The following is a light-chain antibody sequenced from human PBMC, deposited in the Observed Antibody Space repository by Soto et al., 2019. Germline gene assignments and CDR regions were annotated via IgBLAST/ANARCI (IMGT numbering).Light chain of an antibody. CDR2: DVS. V-gene: IGLV2-14*01. J-gene: IGLJ1*01. CDR3: SSYTSSSTPLSV. CDR1: SSDVGGYNY. Sequence: QSVLTQPASVSGSPGQSITISCTGTSSDVGGYNYVSWYQQHPGKAPKLMIYDVSNRPSGVSNRFSGSKSGNTASLTISELQAEDEADYYCSSYTSSSTPLSVFGTGTKVTVL.